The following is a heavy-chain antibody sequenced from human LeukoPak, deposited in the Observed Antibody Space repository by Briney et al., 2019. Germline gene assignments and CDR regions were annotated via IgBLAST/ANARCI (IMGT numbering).Heavy chain of an antibody. D-gene: IGHD3-10*01. CDR3: AKAMVRGVNSGSPQDTDY. Sequence: GGSLRLSCAASGFTFSSYAMSWVRQAPGKGLEWVSAISGSGGSTYYADSVKGRFTISRDNSKNTLYLQMNSLRAEDTAVYYCAKAMVRGVNSGSPQDTDYWGQGTLVTVSS. J-gene: IGHJ4*02. CDR2: ISGSGGST. V-gene: IGHV3-23*01. CDR1: GFTFSSYA.